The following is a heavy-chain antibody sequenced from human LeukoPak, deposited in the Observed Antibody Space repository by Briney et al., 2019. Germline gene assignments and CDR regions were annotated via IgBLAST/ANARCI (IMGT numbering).Heavy chain of an antibody. V-gene: IGHV3-30-3*01. CDR3: AKDSDGPRD. Sequence: GGSLRLSCAASGFTFSSYAMHWVRQAPGKGLEWVAVISYDGSNKYYADSVKGRFTISRDNSKNTLYLQMNSLRAEDTAVYYCAKDSDGPRDWGQGTMVTVSS. CDR2: ISYDGSNK. CDR1: GFTFSSYA. J-gene: IGHJ3*01.